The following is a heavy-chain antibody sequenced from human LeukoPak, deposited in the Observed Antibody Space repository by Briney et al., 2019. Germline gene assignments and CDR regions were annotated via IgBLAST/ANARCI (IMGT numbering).Heavy chain of an antibody. CDR3: ARGRRYGSSSSYYFGLDV. D-gene: IGHD3-10*01. Sequence: GGSLRLSCAASGFTFSSYDLHWVRQAPGKGLEWVALISYDGSNNYYADSVKGRFTISRDNSKNTLSLQMNSLRAEDTAVYYCARGRRYGSSSSYYFGLDVWGQGTTVTVSS. J-gene: IGHJ6*02. CDR1: GFTFSSYD. V-gene: IGHV3-30-3*01. CDR2: ISYDGSNN.